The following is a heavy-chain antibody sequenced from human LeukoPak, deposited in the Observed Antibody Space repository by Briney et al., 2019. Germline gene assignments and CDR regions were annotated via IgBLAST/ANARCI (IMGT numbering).Heavy chain of an antibody. CDR1: GYTFTSYY. CDR2: INPSGGST. J-gene: IGHJ4*02. V-gene: IGHV1-46*01. Sequence: PGASVKVSCKASGYTFTSYYMHWVRQAPGQGLEWMGIINPSGGSTSYAQKFQGRVTMTRDTSTSTVYMELSSLRSEDTAVYYCAREPPQAIAAEGFDYWGQGTLVTVSS. D-gene: IGHD6-13*01. CDR3: AREPPQAIAAEGFDY.